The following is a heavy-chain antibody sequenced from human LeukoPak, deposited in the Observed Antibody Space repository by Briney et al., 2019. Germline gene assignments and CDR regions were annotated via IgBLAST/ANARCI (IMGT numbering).Heavy chain of an antibody. CDR2: ISGSGGST. V-gene: IGHV3-23*01. D-gene: IGHD6-13*01. Sequence: GGALRLSCAASAFTFSSYAMSWVLQAPGKGLECVSTISGSGGSTYYADSVKGRVSISRDNSKNTLYLQMNSLRGEDTAVYYCAKGPKQLLVGSRGYYFDYWGQGTLVTVSS. J-gene: IGHJ4*02. CDR3: AKGPKQLLVGSRGYYFDY. CDR1: AFTFSSYA.